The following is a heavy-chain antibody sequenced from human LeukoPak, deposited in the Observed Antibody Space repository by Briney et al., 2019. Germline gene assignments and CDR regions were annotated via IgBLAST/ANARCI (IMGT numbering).Heavy chain of an antibody. CDR1: GYIFTSYY. V-gene: IGHV1-46*01. D-gene: IGHD2-21*02. CDR3: ARDSDIVVVTAILPSDL. Sequence: VASVKVSCRASGYIFTSYYIHWVRQAPGQGLEWMGVINPSGGSTSYAQKFQGRVTMTRDTSTSTVYMELSSLRSEDTAVYYCARDSDIVVVTAILPSDLWGQGTLVTVSS. J-gene: IGHJ5*02. CDR2: INPSGGST.